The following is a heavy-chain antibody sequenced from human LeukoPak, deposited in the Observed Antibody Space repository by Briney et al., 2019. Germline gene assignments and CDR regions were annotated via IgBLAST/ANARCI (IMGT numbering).Heavy chain of an antibody. CDR3: ARASTVTTHYYYYYGMDV. J-gene: IGHJ6*04. CDR2: IIPIFGTA. Sequence: ASVKVSCKASGGTFSSYAISWVRQAPGQGLEGMGGIIPIFGTANYAQKFQGRVTITADKSTSTAYMELSSLRSEDTAVYYCARASTVTTHYYYYYGMDVWGKGTTVTVSS. D-gene: IGHD4-17*01. V-gene: IGHV1-69*06. CDR1: GGTFSSYA.